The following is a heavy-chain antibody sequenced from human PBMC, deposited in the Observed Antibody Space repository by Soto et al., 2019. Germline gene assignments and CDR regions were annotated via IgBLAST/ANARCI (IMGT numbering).Heavy chain of an antibody. Sequence: SETLSLTCTVSGVSISSYYWTWIRQPPGKGLEWIGYVYYSWSTNYNPSLNHRVTMSVDTSKNQFSLKLNSVTAADTAVYYCARMNQLVPERNAFDIWGQGTMVTVS. D-gene: IGHD1-1*01. CDR3: ARMNQLVPERNAFDI. CDR2: VYYSWST. J-gene: IGHJ3*02. CDR1: GVSISSYY. V-gene: IGHV4-59*01.